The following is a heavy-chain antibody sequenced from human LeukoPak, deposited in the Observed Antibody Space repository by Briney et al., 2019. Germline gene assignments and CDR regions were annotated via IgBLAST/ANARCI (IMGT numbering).Heavy chain of an antibody. Sequence: ASVKVSCKASGYTFTSYGISWVRQAPGQGLEWMGWISAYNGNTNYAQKLQGRVTMTTDTSTSTAYMELRSLRSDDTAVYYCARAGYYGSGSYYTVPYNWFDHWGQGTLVTASS. CDR3: ARAGYYGSGSYYTVPYNWFDH. V-gene: IGHV1-18*01. D-gene: IGHD3-10*01. CDR1: GYTFTSYG. CDR2: ISAYNGNT. J-gene: IGHJ5*02.